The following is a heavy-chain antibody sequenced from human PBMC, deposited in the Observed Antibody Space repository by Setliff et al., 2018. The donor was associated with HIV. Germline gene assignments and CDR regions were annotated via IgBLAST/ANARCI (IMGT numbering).Heavy chain of an antibody. Sequence: PGGSLRLSCAASGFSFSSYAMGWVRQAPGKGLEWVSVVSTRGDYTYFADSVKGRFTISRDNSKNTVFLQIKSPRAEDTALYYCARSEGIAVAHDPKNYYYYGLDVWGQGTTVTVS. CDR2: VSTRGDYT. V-gene: IGHV3-23*01. CDR1: GFSFSSYA. J-gene: IGHJ6*02. D-gene: IGHD6-19*01. CDR3: ARSEGIAVAHDPKNYYYYGLDV.